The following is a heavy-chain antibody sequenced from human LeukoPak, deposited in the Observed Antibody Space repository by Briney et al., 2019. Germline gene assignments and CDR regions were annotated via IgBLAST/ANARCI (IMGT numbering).Heavy chain of an antibody. CDR3: AAGDLVDY. J-gene: IGHJ4*02. D-gene: IGHD3-3*01. CDR1: GFTLTSST. CDR2: IVVGSGNP. Sequence: GASVKVSCKVSGFTLTSSTIQWVRQARGQRPEWIGWIVVGSGNPNYAQKFQERVIFTRDLSTTTVYMELSSLRSEDTAVYYCAAGDLVDYWGQGTLVTVSS. V-gene: IGHV1-58*02.